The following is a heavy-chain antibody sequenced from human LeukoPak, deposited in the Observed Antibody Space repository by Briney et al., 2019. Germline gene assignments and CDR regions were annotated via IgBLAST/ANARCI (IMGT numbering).Heavy chain of an antibody. CDR2: IYSGGST. Sequence: GGSLRLSCAASGFTVSSNYMSWVRQAPGKGLEWVSVIYSGGSTYYADSVKGRFTISRDNSKNTLYLQMNSRRAEDTAVYYCARERTYGSYWYFDLWGRGTLVTVSS. D-gene: IGHD1-1*01. CDR3: ARERTYGSYWYFDL. CDR1: GFTVSSNY. V-gene: IGHV3-66*01. J-gene: IGHJ2*01.